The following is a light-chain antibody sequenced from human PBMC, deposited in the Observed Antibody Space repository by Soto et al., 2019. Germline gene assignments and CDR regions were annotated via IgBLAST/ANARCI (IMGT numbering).Light chain of an antibody. CDR2: KAS. V-gene: IGKV1-5*03. Sequence: DIQMTQSPSTLSPSVGDRVTITCRASQSISSWLAWYQQKPGKAPKLLIYKASSLESGVPSRFSGSGSGTEFTLTISSLQPDDFATYYCQQYHSYSDLTLGGGTKVEIK. J-gene: IGKJ4*01. CDR3: QQYHSYSDLT. CDR1: QSISSW.